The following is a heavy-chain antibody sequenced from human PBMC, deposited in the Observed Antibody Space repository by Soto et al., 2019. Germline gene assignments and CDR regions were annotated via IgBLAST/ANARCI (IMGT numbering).Heavy chain of an antibody. CDR1: GYNFATYW. CDR3: ARHGFYGDYASNYFDP. CDR2: IYPGDSDS. D-gene: IGHD4-17*01. J-gene: IGHJ5*02. Sequence: PGESLKISCEGFGYNFATYWIAWVCQMPGKGLEYMGIIYPGDSDSRYSPSFQGQVTFSADKSISTAYMQWSSLKASDTAMYYCARHGFYGDYASNYFDPWGQGTLVTVSS. V-gene: IGHV5-51*01.